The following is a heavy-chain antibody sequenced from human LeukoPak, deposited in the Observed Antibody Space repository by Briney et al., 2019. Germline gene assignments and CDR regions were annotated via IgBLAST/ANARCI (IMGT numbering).Heavy chain of an antibody. V-gene: IGHV1-18*01. J-gene: IGHJ4*02. Sequence: ASVTVSCKASGYSFTSYGISWVRQAPGQGVEWMGWISAHNGATDYAQKFQGRIIMNIDTSTNTAYMVVRSLRSDDTAVYYCARESSAGSYQNDYWGQGTLVTVSS. D-gene: IGHD3-10*01. CDR1: GYSFTSYG. CDR2: ISAHNGAT. CDR3: ARESSAGSYQNDY.